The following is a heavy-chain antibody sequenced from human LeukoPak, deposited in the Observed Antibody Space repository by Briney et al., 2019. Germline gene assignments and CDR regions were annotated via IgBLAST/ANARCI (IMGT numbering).Heavy chain of an antibody. CDR1: GYTFTGYY. D-gene: IGHD1-26*01. J-gene: IGHJ4*02. V-gene: IGHV1-2*02. CDR2: INPNSGGT. Sequence: ASVKVSCKASGYTFTGYYMHWVRQAPGQGLEWMGWINPNSGGTNYAQKFQGRVTMTRDTSISTAYMELSRLRSDDTAVYYYARLNRIVGATTGYWGQGTLVTVSS. CDR3: ARLNRIVGATTGY.